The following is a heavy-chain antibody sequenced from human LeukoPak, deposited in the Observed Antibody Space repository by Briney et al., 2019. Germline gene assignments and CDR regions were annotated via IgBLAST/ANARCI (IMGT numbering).Heavy chain of an antibody. CDR3: ARGRRTAVVTDFDY. CDR2: INCNSGDT. V-gene: IGHV1-2*02. D-gene: IGHD2-21*02. J-gene: IGHJ4*02. Sequence: ASVKVSCKASGYTFTDYYMHWVRQAPGQGLEWMGWINCNSGDTNYAQDFQGSVTMSVDTSKSQFSLKLTSVTAADTAVYYCARGRRTAVVTDFDYWGQGILVTVSS. CDR1: GYTFTDYY.